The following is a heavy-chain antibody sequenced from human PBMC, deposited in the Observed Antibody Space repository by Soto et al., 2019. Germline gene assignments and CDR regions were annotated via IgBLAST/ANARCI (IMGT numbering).Heavy chain of an antibody. CDR3: ARGAITGCFDP. V-gene: IGHV4-59*01. CDR2: IYYSGST. CDR1: GDSISSSY. Sequence: QVQLQESGPGLVKPSETLSLTCTVSGDSISSSYWSWIRQPPGKGLEWIGYIYYSGSTNYNPSLKSRVPMSVDTSKNQCSLRLSSVTAADTAVYYCARGAITGCFDPWGQGTLVTVSS. D-gene: IGHD1-1*01. J-gene: IGHJ5*02.